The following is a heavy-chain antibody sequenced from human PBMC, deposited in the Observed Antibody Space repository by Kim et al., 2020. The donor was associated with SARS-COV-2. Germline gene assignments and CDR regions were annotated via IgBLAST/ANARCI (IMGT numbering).Heavy chain of an antibody. CDR2: IYYSGST. Sequence: SETLSLTCTVSGGSISSYYWSWIRQPPGKGLEWIGYIYYSGSTNYNPSLKSRVTISVDTSKNQFSLKLSSVTAADTAVYYCARTRYARAYYYGMDVWGQGTTVTVSS. V-gene: IGHV4-59*13. CDR3: ARTRYARAYYYGMDV. D-gene: IGHD3-16*01. CDR1: GGSISSYY. J-gene: IGHJ6*02.